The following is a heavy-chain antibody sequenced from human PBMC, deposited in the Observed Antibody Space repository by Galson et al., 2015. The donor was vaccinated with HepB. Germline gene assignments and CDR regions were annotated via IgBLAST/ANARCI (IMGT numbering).Heavy chain of an antibody. CDR1: GFTFSSYG. J-gene: IGHJ4*02. Sequence: SLRLSCAASGFTFSSYGMHWVRQAPGKGLEWVAFIGYDGTNQYYADSVKGRFTISRDNSENTLYLQMNSLRAEDTAVYYCARNTPSSGYHGLHYGGQGTLVTVSS. V-gene: IGHV3-30*02. D-gene: IGHD5-12*01. CDR3: ARNTPSSGYHGLHY. CDR2: IGYDGTNQ.